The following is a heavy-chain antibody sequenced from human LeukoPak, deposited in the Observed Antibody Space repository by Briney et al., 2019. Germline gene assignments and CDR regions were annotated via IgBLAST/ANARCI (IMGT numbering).Heavy chain of an antibody. Sequence: GESLKISCKGSGYSFTTNWIGWVRQMPGKGLEWMGIIYPGDSDTRYSPSFQGQVTISVDKSVSTAYLQWSSLKASDTAMYYCARRSYDSSVYYRYMYYFDYWGQGTLVTVSS. CDR3: ARRSYDSSVYYRYMYYFDY. D-gene: IGHD3-22*01. J-gene: IGHJ4*02. CDR1: GYSFTTNW. V-gene: IGHV5-51*01. CDR2: IYPGDSDT.